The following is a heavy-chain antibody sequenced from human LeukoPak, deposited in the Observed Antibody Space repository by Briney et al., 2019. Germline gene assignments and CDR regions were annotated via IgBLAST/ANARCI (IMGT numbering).Heavy chain of an antibody. J-gene: IGHJ4*02. CDR3: ARGPVLRYFDWQVDGGGYFDY. CDR2: INPNSGGT. V-gene: IGHV1-2*02. CDR1: GYTFTGYY. D-gene: IGHD3-9*01. Sequence: GASVKVSCKASGYTFTGYYMHWVRRAPGQGLEWMGWINPNSGGTNYAQKFQGRVTMTRDTSISTAYMELSRLRSDDTAVYYCARGPVLRYFDWQVDGGGYFDYWGQGTLVTVSS.